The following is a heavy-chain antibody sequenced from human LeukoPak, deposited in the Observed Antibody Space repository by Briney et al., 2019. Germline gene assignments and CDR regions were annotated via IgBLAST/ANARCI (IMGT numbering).Heavy chain of an antibody. Sequence: GGSLRLSCAASGFTFTNYGMHWLRQAPGKGLEWVAFIRYDGNYKFFADSVKGRFAISRDNSNSTVFLQMNSLRAEDTAVYYCARGSLAAATFDYWGQGTLVTVSS. CDR2: IRYDGNYK. D-gene: IGHD6-25*01. V-gene: IGHV3-30*02. CDR3: ARGSLAAATFDY. J-gene: IGHJ4*02. CDR1: GFTFTNYG.